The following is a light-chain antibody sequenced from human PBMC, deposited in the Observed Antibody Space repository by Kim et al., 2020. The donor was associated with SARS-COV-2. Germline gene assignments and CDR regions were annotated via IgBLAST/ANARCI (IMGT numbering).Light chain of an antibody. J-gene: IGLJ2*01. V-gene: IGLV3-19*01. CDR3: QSRDSGGNVV. Sequence: SSELTQDPAVSVAVGQTVKITCQGDSLRRYYASWYQQKPGQAPVLVIYGRNNRPSGIPERLSGSASGNTASLIITGAQAEDEADFYCQSRDSGGNVVFGGGTQLTV. CDR1: SLRRYY. CDR2: GRN.